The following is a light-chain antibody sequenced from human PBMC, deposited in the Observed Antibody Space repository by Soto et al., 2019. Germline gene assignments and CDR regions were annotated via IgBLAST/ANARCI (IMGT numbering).Light chain of an antibody. Sequence: VMTQSPATLSVSPGERATLSCWAIETVATNLAWYQQKPGQAPRLLISGASTRAAGISDRFRGSGSGTEFTLTISSLRSEDSAIYFCQQCFEWPTMTFGQGTKVDTK. J-gene: IGKJ1*01. CDR1: ETVATN. CDR2: GAS. V-gene: IGKV3-15*01. CDR3: QQCFEWPTMT.